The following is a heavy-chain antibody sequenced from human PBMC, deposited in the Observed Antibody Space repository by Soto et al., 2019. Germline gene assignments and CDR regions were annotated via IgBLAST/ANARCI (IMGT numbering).Heavy chain of an antibody. D-gene: IGHD3-22*01. CDR2: MYHSGST. J-gene: IGHJ4*02. CDR3: ARGSTLIVRTFDY. V-gene: IGHV4-30-2*01. CDR1: GGSISSGGYS. Sequence: SETLSLTCAVSGGSISSGGYSWSWIRQPPGKGLEWIGYMYHSGSTYYNPSLKSRVTISIDRSKNQFSLNLTSVTAADTAVYYCARGSTLIVRTFDYWGQGTLVTVSS.